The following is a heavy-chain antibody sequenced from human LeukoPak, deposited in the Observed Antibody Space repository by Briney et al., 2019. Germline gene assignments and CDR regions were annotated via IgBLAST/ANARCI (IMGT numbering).Heavy chain of an antibody. CDR1: GFTFSSYG. D-gene: IGHD6-13*01. CDR3: AKESGGTYSSSWSLDY. CDR2: IRYDGGNK. Sequence: HPGGSLRLSCAASGFTFSSYGMHWVRQAPGKGLEWVAFIRYDGGNKYYADSVQRRFPISRDNSKNPLYLQMNSLRAVDTAVYYCAKESGGTYSSSWSLDYWGQGTLVTVSS. J-gene: IGHJ4*02. V-gene: IGHV3-30*02.